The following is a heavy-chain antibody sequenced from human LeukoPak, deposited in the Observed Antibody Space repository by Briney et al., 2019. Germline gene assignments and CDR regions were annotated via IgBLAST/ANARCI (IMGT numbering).Heavy chain of an antibody. V-gene: IGHV1-2*02. CDR3: ARVFRVVIGRGYYDSSGYLFNY. Sequence: ASVKVSCKASGYTFTGYYMHWVRQAPGQGLEWMGWINPNSGGTNYAQKFQGRVTMTRDTSISTAYMELSRLRSDDTAVYYCARVFRVVIGRGYYDSSGYLFNYWGQGTLVTVSS. D-gene: IGHD3-22*01. J-gene: IGHJ4*02. CDR1: GYTFTGYY. CDR2: INPNSGGT.